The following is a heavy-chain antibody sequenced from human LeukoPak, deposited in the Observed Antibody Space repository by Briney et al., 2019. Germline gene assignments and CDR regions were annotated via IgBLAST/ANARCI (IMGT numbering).Heavy chain of an antibody. CDR2: ISWNSGSI. Sequence: GGSLRLPCAGSGFIFNNYAMHWVRQPPGKGLEWVSGISWNSGSIDYADSVKGRFTISRDNAKNSLYLQMNSLRVEDTAFYYCAKDNRRHYTSGPNPDSLHWGQGALVTVSS. J-gene: IGHJ4*02. V-gene: IGHV3-9*01. D-gene: IGHD6-19*01. CDR3: AKDNRRHYTSGPNPDSLH. CDR1: GFIFNNYA.